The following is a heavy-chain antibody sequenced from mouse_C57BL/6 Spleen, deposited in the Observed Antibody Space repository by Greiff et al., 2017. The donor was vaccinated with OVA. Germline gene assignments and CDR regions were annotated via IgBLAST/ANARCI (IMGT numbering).Heavy chain of an antibody. Sequence: QVQLQQPGAELVKPGASVKLSCKASGYTFTSYWMHWVKQRPGRGLEWIGRIDPNSGGTKYKEKFTSTATLTVDKPSSTAYIQLSRLTSEDSAVYYCARWGERYDYDEAMDYWGQGTSVTVSS. D-gene: IGHD2-4*01. V-gene: IGHV1-72*01. CDR3: ARWGERYDYDEAMDY. CDR2: IDPNSGGT. J-gene: IGHJ4*01. CDR1: GYTFTSYW.